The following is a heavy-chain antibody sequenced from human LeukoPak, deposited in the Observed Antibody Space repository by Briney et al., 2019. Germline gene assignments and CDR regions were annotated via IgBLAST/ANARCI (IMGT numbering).Heavy chain of an antibody. CDR3: ARTMQGDFWSGYLYYNYYYMDV. J-gene: IGHJ6*03. Sequence: PSETLSLTCTVSRGSISSFYWSWIRQPPEKGLEWMGYIYHRGSTNYNPSLKSRVTISVDTSKNQLSLKLSSVTAADTAVYYCARTMQGDFWSGYLYYNYYYMDVWGKGTTVTVSS. V-gene: IGHV4-59*01. CDR1: RGSISSFY. D-gene: IGHD3-3*01. CDR2: IYHRGST.